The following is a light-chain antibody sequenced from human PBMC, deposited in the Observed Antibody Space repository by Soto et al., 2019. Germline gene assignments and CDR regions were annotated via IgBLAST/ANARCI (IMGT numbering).Light chain of an antibody. V-gene: IGKV4-1*01. CDR1: QSVLYSSNNKNY. J-gene: IGKJ2*01. Sequence: DIVMTQPPDSLAVSLGERATINCKSSQSVLYSSNNKNYLAWYQQKPGQPPKLLIYWASTRESGVPDRFSGSGSGTDFTLTISSLQAEDVAVYYCQQYYSTPYTFGQGTKLEIE. CDR3: QQYYSTPYT. CDR2: WAS.